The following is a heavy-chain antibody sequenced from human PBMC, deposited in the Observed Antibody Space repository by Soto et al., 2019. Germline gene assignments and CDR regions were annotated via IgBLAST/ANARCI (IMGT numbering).Heavy chain of an antibody. CDR2: MNPNSGNT. J-gene: IGHJ4*02. D-gene: IGHD2-15*01. Sequence: QVQLVQSGAEVKKPGASVKVSCKASGYTFTSYDINWVRQATGQGLEWMGWMNPNSGNTGYAQKFQGRVTMLRNTSISTAYMELSSLRSEDTAVYYCARGHSCSGGSCYGVFDYWGQGTLVTVSS. V-gene: IGHV1-8*01. CDR3: ARGHSCSGGSCYGVFDY. CDR1: GYTFTSYD.